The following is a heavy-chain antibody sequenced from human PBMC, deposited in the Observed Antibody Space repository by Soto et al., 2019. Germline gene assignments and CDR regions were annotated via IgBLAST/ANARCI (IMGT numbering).Heavy chain of an antibody. D-gene: IGHD2-8*01. CDR1: GYTFINYA. CDR3: ARDFAEPSTNPRYFYSFDV. Sequence: QLVQSGAGVKSPGASVTLSCKGSGYTFINYAIHWVRQAPGRGLEWMGWINVGNSGTQYSQKFQARVSXTXDXXASTVYMELRSLRSEDTAVYYCARDFAEPSTNPRYFYSFDVWGQGTTVTVSS. CDR2: INVGNSGT. V-gene: IGHV1-3*01. J-gene: IGHJ6*02.